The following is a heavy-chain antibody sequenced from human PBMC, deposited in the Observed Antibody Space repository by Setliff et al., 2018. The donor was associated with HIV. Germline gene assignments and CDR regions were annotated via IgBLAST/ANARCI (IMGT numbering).Heavy chain of an antibody. Sequence: PGGSLRLSCAASGFAFNKAWMNWVRQAPGKGLEWVSYISSSTSTIYYADSVKGRFTISRDNAKNSLYLQMNSLRAEDTAVYYCARRTTGYMDVWGKGTTVTVSS. D-gene: IGHD1-7*01. J-gene: IGHJ6*03. V-gene: IGHV3-48*01. CDR1: GFAFNKAW. CDR3: ARRTTGYMDV. CDR2: ISSSTSTI.